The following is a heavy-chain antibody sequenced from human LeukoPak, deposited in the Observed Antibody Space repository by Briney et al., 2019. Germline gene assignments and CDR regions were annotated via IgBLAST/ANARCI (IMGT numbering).Heavy chain of an antibody. CDR2: IYSGGST. CDR1: GFTVSSNY. CDR3: ARVAYDSSGYYSLYYFDY. V-gene: IGHV3-66*01. D-gene: IGHD3-22*01. J-gene: IGHJ4*02. Sequence: PGGSLRLSCAASGFTVSSNYMSWVRQAPGKGLEWVSVIYSGGSTYYADSVKGRFTISRDNAKNTLYLQMNSLRAEDTAVYYCARVAYDSSGYYSLYYFDYWGQGTLVTVSS.